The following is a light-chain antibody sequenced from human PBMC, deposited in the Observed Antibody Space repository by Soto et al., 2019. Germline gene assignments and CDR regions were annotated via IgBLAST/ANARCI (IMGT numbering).Light chain of an antibody. CDR2: KVS. Sequence: DVVLTQSPLSLPVTLGQPASISCRSSQSLLGSDGNTYLNWFQQRPGQSPRRLIYKVSNRDSGVPDRFGGSGSGTDFTLKISRVEAEDVGVYYCMQGSHWPPWTFGQGTKVEIK. CDR3: MQGSHWPPWT. CDR1: QSLLGSDGNTY. J-gene: IGKJ1*01. V-gene: IGKV2-30*01.